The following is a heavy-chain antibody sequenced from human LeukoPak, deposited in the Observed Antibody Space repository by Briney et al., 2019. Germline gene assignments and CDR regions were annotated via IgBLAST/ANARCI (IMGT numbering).Heavy chain of an antibody. Sequence: ASVKVSCKASGYTFTGYYMHWVRQAPGQGLEWMGWINPNSGGTSYAQKFQGRVTMTRDMSTSTVYMELSSLRSEDTAVYYCARDKGQQLGGSLYMDVWGKGTTVTVSS. CDR1: GYTFTGYY. V-gene: IGHV1-2*02. J-gene: IGHJ6*03. D-gene: IGHD6-13*01. CDR3: ARDKGQQLGGSLYMDV. CDR2: INPNSGGT.